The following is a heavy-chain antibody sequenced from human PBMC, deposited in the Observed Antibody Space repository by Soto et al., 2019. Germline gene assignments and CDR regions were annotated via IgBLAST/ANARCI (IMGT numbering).Heavy chain of an antibody. CDR1: GYTFTSYY. CDR3: ARDXRNYYDSSGYYSDAFDI. Sequence: ASVKVSCKASGYTFTSYYMHWVRQAPGQGLEWMGIINPSGGSTSYAQKFQGRVTMTRDTSTSTVYMELSSLRSEDTAVYYCARDXRNYYDSSGYYSDAFDIWGQGTMVTVSS. J-gene: IGHJ3*02. D-gene: IGHD3-22*01. V-gene: IGHV1-46*01. CDR2: INPSGGST.